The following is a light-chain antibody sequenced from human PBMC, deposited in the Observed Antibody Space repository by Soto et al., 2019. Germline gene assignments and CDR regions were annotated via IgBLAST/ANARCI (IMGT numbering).Light chain of an antibody. V-gene: IGKV3-15*01. CDR2: GAS. J-gene: IGKJ2*01. Sequence: IVMTQSPATLSVSPGERATLSCRASQSIDSKLAWYQQRPGQAPRLLIYGASTRATGIPARFSGSGSGTEFTLTISGLQSEDFVIYYCQQYNNWPPMSTFGQGTKLEMK. CDR1: QSIDSK. CDR3: QQYNNWPPMST.